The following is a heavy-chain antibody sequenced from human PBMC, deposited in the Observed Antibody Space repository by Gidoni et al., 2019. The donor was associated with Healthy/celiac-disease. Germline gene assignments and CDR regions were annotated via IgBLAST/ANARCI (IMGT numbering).Heavy chain of an antibody. V-gene: IGHV4-30-4*06. Sequence: QHPWQGLEWIGYIYYICITYYNPSLKSRVTISEDTSKNQFSLKLSSVTAADTAVYYCARQDSGDYGSGSPITWFDPWGQGTLVTVSS. CDR3: ARQDSGDYGSGSPITWFDP. CDR2: IYYICIT. J-gene: IGHJ5*02. D-gene: IGHD3-10*01.